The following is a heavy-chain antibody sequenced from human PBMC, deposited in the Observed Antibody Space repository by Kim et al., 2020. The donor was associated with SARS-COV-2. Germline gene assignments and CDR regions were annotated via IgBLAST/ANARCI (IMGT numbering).Heavy chain of an antibody. Sequence: GGSLRLSCGASGFTFSDYAMHWVRRASGKGLEWVGRIRSKVNGYATAYSGSVRGRFTSSRDDSRNKAYLKRNSLKTEATSVYYVNRVPGAKLAFWDAFD. J-gene: IGHJ3*02. CDR1: GFTFSDYA. D-gene: IGHD3-3*02. CDR2: IRSKVNGYAT. V-gene: IGHV3-73*01. CDR3: NRVPGAKLAFWDAFD.